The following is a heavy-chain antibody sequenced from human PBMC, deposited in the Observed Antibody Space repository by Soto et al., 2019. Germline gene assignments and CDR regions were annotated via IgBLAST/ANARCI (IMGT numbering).Heavy chain of an antibody. J-gene: IGHJ4*02. CDR3: TTDLTDYDYIWGSYRWNEFDY. Sequence: GGSLRLSCAASGFTFSNAWMSWVRQAPGKGLEWVGRIKSKTDGGTTDYAAPVKGRFTISRDDSKNTLYLQMNSLKTEDTAVYYCTTDLTDYDYIWGSYRWNEFDYWGQGTLVTVSS. CDR1: GFTFSNAW. CDR2: IKSKTDGGTT. V-gene: IGHV3-15*01. D-gene: IGHD3-16*02.